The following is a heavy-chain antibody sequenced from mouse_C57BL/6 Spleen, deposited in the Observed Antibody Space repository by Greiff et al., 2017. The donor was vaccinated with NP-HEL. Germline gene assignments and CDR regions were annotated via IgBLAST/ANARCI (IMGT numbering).Heavy chain of an antibody. V-gene: IGHV5-15*01. Sequence: EVKVVESGGGLVQPGGSLKLSCAASGFTFSDYGMAWVRQAPRKGPEWVAFISNLAYSIYYADTVTGRFTISRENAKNTLYLEMSSLRSEDTAMYYCASLDSSGPCAYWGQGTLVTVSA. J-gene: IGHJ3*01. CDR1: GFTFSDYG. D-gene: IGHD3-2*02. CDR2: ISNLAYSI. CDR3: ASLDSSGPCAY.